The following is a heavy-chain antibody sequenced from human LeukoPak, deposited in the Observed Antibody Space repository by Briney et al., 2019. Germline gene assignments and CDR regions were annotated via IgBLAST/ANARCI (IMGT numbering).Heavy chain of an antibody. CDR3: ARDYWWNYDY. V-gene: IGHV3-53*05. CDR2: IYSGGST. J-gene: IGHJ4*02. Sequence: GGSLRLSCAASGFTVSSNYMSWVRQAPGKGLEWVSVIYSGGSTYYADSVKGRFTISRDDSKNTIYLQMDSLRAEDTAIYYCARDYWWNYDYWGQGTLVTVSS. D-gene: IGHD1-7*01. CDR1: GFTVSSNY.